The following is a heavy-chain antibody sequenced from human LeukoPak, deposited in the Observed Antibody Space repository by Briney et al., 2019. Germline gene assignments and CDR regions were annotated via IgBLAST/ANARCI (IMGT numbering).Heavy chain of an antibody. Sequence: GGSLRLSCAASGFTFSSYAMHWVRQAPGKGLEWVAVISYDGSNKYYEDSVKGRFTISRDNSKNTLYLQMNSLRAEDTAVYYCARASDGMDVWGQGTTVTVSS. CDR1: GFTFSSYA. CDR3: ARASDGMDV. V-gene: IGHV3-30-3*01. J-gene: IGHJ6*02. CDR2: ISYDGSNK.